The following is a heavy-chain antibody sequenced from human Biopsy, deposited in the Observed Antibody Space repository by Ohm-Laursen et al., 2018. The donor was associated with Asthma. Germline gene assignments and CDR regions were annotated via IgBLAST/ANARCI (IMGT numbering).Heavy chain of an antibody. J-gene: IGHJ6*02. V-gene: IGHV4-30-4*02. CDR1: GAYIGSRDHH. CDR2: VFWSGTT. CDR3: ARVASYGDLYFGIDV. D-gene: IGHD4-17*01. Sequence: SDTRSLTCTVGGAYIGSRDHHWSWIRQSPGTGLEWIGFVFWSGTTHYNRSLERRLSISIDTTRNEFSMTLRSVTAADTAVYFCARVASYGDLYFGIDVWGPGTTVSVS.